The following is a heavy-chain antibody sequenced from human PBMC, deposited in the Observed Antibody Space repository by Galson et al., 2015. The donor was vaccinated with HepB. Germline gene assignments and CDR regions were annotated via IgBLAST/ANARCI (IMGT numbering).Heavy chain of an antibody. V-gene: IGHV6-1*01. CDR1: GDSVSSDSAA. CDR2: TYHRPRWYY. J-gene: IGHJ4*02. Sequence: CAISGDSVSSDSAAWNWIRQSPSRGLEWLGRTYHRPRWYYDYAVSVQSRIIINSDTSKNEFSLELRSVTAADTAVYYCSREGPSGIDDYWGQGTLVTVSS. D-gene: IGHD3-10*01. CDR3: SREGPSGIDDY.